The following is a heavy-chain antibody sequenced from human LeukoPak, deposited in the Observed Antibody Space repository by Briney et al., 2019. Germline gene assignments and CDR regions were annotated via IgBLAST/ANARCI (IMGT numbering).Heavy chain of an antibody. CDR3: ARDIRYSSGSIDY. J-gene: IGHJ4*02. CDR2: IWYDGSNK. Sequence: PGRSLRLSCAASGFTFSSYGMHWVRQAPGKGLEWVAVIWYDGSNKYYADPVKGRFTISRDNSKNTLYLQMNSLRAEDTAVYYCARDIRYSSGSIDYWGQGTLVTVSS. D-gene: IGHD6-19*01. CDR1: GFTFSSYG. V-gene: IGHV3-33*01.